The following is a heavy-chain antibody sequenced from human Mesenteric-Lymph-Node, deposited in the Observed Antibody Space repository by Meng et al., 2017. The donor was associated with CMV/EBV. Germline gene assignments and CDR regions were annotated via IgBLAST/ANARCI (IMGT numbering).Heavy chain of an antibody. D-gene: IGHD4-11*01. Sequence: LSCAASGFNLSNYSMNWVRQAPGKGLEWVSSISSNYNYIYYADSVKGRFTISRDNAKNSLYLQMSSLRAEDTAVYYCARETYSNSPDYWGQGTLVTVSS. CDR2: ISSNYNYI. CDR1: GFNLSNYS. V-gene: IGHV3-21*01. J-gene: IGHJ4*02. CDR3: ARETYSNSPDY.